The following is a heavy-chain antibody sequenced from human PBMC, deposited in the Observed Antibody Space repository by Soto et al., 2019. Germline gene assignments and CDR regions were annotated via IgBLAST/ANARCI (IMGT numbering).Heavy chain of an antibody. V-gene: IGHV1-2*04. Sequence: ASVKVSCKASGYSFTDYHIHWVRQAPGQGLEWLGRINPKSGGTSTAQKFQGWVTMTTDTSSSTASMELTRLTSDDTAIYYCARGDSTDCSNGVCSFFYNHDMDVWGQGTTVTVSS. D-gene: IGHD2-8*01. CDR1: GYSFTDYH. CDR2: INPKSGGT. J-gene: IGHJ6*02. CDR3: ARGDSTDCSNGVCSFFYNHDMDV.